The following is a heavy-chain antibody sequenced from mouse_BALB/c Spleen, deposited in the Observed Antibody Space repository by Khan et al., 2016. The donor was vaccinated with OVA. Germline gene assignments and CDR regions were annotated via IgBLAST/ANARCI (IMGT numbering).Heavy chain of an antibody. J-gene: IGHJ3*01. CDR1: GYTFTDYY. Sequence: VQLQQSGAELARPGASVKLSCKASGYTFTDYYINWVKQRTGPGLEWIGEISPGSGDTYYNEKFKGQATLTADKSSSTVYMQLSSLTAEASAVYFCARRNYFGYTFAYWGQGTLVTVSA. CDR2: ISPGSGDT. D-gene: IGHD1-2*01. V-gene: IGHV1-77*01. CDR3: ARRNYFGYTFAY.